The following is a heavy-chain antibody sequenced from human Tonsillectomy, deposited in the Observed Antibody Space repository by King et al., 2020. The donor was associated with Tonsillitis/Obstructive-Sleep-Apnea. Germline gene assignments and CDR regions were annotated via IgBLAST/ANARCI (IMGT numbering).Heavy chain of an antibody. D-gene: IGHD4/OR15-4a*01. Sequence: VQLQESGPGLVKPSETLSLTCTVSGDSINSYYWSWIRQPPGKGLEWIGYISYSGNTNYNPSLKSRVTISIDTSKNQFSLKLTSVTAADTAVYYCASGNYGPTKADYWGQGTLVTVSS. J-gene: IGHJ4*02. CDR2: ISYSGNT. V-gene: IGHV4-59*12. CDR3: ASGNYGPTKADY. CDR1: GDSINSYY.